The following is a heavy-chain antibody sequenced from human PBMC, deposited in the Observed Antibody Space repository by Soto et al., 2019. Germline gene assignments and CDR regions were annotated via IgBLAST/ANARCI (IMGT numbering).Heavy chain of an antibody. V-gene: IGHV1-2*02. CDR2: IGPENCAT. Sequence: ASVKVSCKASGYTFTGHYIHWVRQAPEQGPEWMGEIGPENCATRYAQKFQGRVTMTRDMSITTVYMELNNLRTDDTAVYYCGRGRSGQRVIFYWGQGTPVTVSS. CDR1: GYTFTGHY. J-gene: IGHJ4*02. D-gene: IGHD2-15*01. CDR3: GRGRSGQRVIFY.